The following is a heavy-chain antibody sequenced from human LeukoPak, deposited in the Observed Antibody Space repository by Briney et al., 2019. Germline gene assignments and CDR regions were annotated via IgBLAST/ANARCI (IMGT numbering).Heavy chain of an antibody. CDR2: IYSGGRT. CDR3: ARLMTTVVKNRWHAFDI. Sequence: GGSLRLSCAASGFTVSSNYMSWVRQAPGKGLEWVSVIYSGGRTYYADSVKGRFTISRDNSKNTPYVQMNSLRAEDTAVYYCARLMTTVVKNRWHAFDIWGQGTMVTVSS. D-gene: IGHD4-23*01. V-gene: IGHV3-53*01. CDR1: GFTVSSNY. J-gene: IGHJ3*02.